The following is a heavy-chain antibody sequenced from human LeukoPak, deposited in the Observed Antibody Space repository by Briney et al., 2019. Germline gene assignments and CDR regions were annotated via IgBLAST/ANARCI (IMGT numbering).Heavy chain of an antibody. CDR3: VTGPCDY. Sequence: GGSLRLSCVASGFTFTNYWMTWVRQAPGKGLEWVANINQDGSEKYYVDSVKGRFTISRDNAKNSLYLQMNSLRAEDTAVYYCVTGPCDYWGQGTLVTVSS. V-gene: IGHV3-7*01. CDR1: GFTFTNYW. J-gene: IGHJ4*02. D-gene: IGHD4-11*01. CDR2: INQDGSEK.